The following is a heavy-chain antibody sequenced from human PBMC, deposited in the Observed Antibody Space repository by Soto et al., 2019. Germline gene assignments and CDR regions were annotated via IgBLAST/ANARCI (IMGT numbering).Heavy chain of an antibody. Sequence: QVQLVQSGAEVKKPGASVKVSCKASGYTFTTYGFSWVRQAPGQGLEWMGWISPYTGNTNYAQKLQGRVTMTTDTSTGTAYMELRSLRSDDTAVYYCARGTSNYYGTGSSLYWGQGTLVTVSS. CDR3: ARGTSNYYGTGSSLY. CDR2: ISPYTGNT. J-gene: IGHJ4*02. CDR1: GYTFTTYG. V-gene: IGHV1-18*01. D-gene: IGHD3-10*01.